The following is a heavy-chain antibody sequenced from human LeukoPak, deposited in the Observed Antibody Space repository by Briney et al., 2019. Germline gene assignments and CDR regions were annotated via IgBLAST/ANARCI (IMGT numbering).Heavy chain of an antibody. V-gene: IGHV1-8*01. Sequence: GASVKVSCKASGYTFTSYDISWVRQATGQGLEWMGWMNPNSGNTGYTQKFQGRVTMTRNTSISTAYMELSSLRSEDTAVYYCAKTTVTTEGIDYWGQGTLVTVSP. CDR2: MNPNSGNT. J-gene: IGHJ4*02. D-gene: IGHD4-17*01. CDR1: GYTFTSYD. CDR3: AKTTVTTEGIDY.